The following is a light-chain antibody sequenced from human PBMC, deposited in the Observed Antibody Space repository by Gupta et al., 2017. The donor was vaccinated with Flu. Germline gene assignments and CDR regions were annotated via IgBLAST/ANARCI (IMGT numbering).Light chain of an antibody. CDR3: QSADNSGTYVV. CDR1: TLSTQY. J-gene: IGLJ2*01. V-gene: IGLV3-25*03. CDR2: KDT. Sequence: SSELPQPPSVSVSPGQTATITCSGNTLSTQYNYWYQQKPGQAPVLVIFKDTERPSGIPERFSGSNSGTTATLTISGVQAEDEAAYYCQSADNSGTYVVFGGGTKLTVL.